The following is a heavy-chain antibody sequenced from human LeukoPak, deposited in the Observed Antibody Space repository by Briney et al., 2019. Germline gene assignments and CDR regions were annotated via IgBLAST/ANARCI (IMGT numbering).Heavy chain of an antibody. Sequence: GASLRLACVASGFTYTNYWMHWFRQASGKGPVWVSRINPDGTIIDYADFVKGRFTISRDNAKNLLYLQMKGLRADDTALYYCAKDLSWNTADRWGQGTLVTVSS. CDR1: GFTYTNYW. CDR3: AKDLSWNTADR. J-gene: IGHJ5*02. V-gene: IGHV3-74*01. CDR2: INPDGTII. D-gene: IGHD1/OR15-1a*01.